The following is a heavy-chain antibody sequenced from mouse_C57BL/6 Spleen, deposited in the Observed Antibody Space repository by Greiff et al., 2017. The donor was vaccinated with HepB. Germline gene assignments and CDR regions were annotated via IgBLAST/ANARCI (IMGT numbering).Heavy chain of an antibody. CDR1: GYAFTNYL. CDR2: INPGSGGT. CDR3: ARESLSYFDY. Sequence: QVQLQQSGAELVRPGTSVKVSCKASGYAFTNYLIEWVKQRPGQGLEWIGVINPGSGGTNYNEKFKGKVTLTADKSSSTAYMQLSSLTSEDSAVYFCARESLSYFDYWGQGTTLTVSS. V-gene: IGHV1-54*01. J-gene: IGHJ2*01.